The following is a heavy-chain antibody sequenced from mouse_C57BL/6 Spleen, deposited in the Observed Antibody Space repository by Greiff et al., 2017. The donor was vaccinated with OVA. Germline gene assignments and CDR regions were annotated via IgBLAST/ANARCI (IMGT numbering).Heavy chain of an antibody. D-gene: IGHD1-1*01. V-gene: IGHV8-12*01. CDR1: GFSLSTSGMG. CDR3: ARRDDDGSSFDY. Sequence: QVTLKECGPGILQSSQTLSLTCSFSGFSLSTSGMGVSWLRQPSGKGLEWLAHIYWDDDKRYNPSLKRRLTISKDTSRNQVFLKITSVDTADTATYYCARRDDDGSSFDYWGQGTTLTVSS. J-gene: IGHJ2*01. CDR2: IYWDDDK.